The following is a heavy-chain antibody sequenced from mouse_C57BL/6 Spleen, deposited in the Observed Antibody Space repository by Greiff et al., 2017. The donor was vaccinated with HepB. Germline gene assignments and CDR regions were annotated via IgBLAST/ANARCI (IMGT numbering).Heavy chain of an antibody. CDR3: ARTNWDEGDFDY. D-gene: IGHD4-1*01. V-gene: IGHV1-22*01. Sequence: EVQLQQSGPELVKPGASVKMSCKASGYTFTDYNMHWVKQSHGKSLEWIGYINPNNGGTSYNQKFKGKATLTVNKSSSTAYMELRSLTSEDSAVYYCARTNWDEGDFDYWGQGTTLTVSS. CDR2: INPNNGGT. CDR1: GYTFTDYN. J-gene: IGHJ2*01.